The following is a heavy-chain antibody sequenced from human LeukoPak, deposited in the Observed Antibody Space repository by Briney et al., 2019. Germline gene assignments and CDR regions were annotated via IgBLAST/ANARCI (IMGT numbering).Heavy chain of an antibody. CDR2: ISSSSSYI. D-gene: IGHD3-9*01. CDR1: GFTFSSYS. Sequence: GGSLRLSCAASGFTFSSYSMNWVRQAPGKGLEWVSSISSSSSYIYYADSVKGRFTISRDNAKNSLYLQMNSLRAEDTAVYYCARDPGYNILTGYYNDWGQGTTVTVSS. V-gene: IGHV3-21*04. CDR3: ARDPGYNILTGYYND. J-gene: IGHJ6*02.